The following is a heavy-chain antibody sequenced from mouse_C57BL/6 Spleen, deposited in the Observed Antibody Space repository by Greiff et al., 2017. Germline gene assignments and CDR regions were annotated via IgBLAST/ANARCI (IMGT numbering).Heavy chain of an antibody. CDR1: GFTFSSYA. V-gene: IGHV5S21*01. CDR2: ISSGGGYT. Sequence: DVQLVESGEGLVKPGGSLKLSCAASGFTFSSYAMSWVRQTPEKRLEWVANISSGGGYTYYADTVKGRFTISRDNARNTLYLQMSSLKSEDTAVXYCASYCNNENRKAMDYWGQGTSVTVSS. CDR3: ASYCNNENRKAMDY. J-gene: IGHJ4*01. D-gene: IGHD2-1*01.